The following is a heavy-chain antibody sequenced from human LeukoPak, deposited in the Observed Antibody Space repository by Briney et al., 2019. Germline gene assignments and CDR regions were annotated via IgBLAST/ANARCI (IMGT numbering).Heavy chain of an antibody. V-gene: IGHV3-48*01. CDR2: ISSSSSTI. J-gene: IGHJ3*02. D-gene: IGHD4-17*01. Sequence: GGSLRLSCAASGFTFSSYSMNWVRQAPGKGLEWVSYISSSSSTIYYADSVKGRFTISRDNAKNSLYLQMNSLRAEDTALYHCARGRSTVNTAAFDIWGQGTMVTVSS. CDR1: GFTFSSYS. CDR3: ARGRSTVNTAAFDI.